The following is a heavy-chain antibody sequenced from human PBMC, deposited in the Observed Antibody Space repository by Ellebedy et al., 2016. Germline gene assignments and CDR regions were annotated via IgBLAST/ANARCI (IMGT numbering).Heavy chain of an antibody. Sequence: ASVKVSCXASGYTFTSYGISWVRQAPGQGLEWMGWISAYNGNTNYAQKLQGRVTMTTDTSTSTAYMELRSLRSDDTAVYYCARVQIDGDIVVVPATDWGQGTLVIVSS. J-gene: IGHJ4*02. CDR3: ARVQIDGDIVVVPATD. D-gene: IGHD2-2*01. V-gene: IGHV1-18*01. CDR2: ISAYNGNT. CDR1: GYTFTSYG.